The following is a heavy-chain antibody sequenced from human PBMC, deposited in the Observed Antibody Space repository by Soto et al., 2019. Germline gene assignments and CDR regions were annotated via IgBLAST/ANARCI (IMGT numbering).Heavy chain of an antibody. V-gene: IGHV4-30-2*01. J-gene: IGHJ4*02. Sequence: SETLSLTCTVSGGSISNAAYSWSWIRQPPWKGLEWIGYIYPSGMPFYNPSLRSRVTISIDRSNDQFSLNLKSVTAADTAVYYCARERGGYGLFDSWGQGXLVTVYS. CDR1: GGSISNAAYS. CDR3: ARERGGYGLFDS. CDR2: IYPSGMP. D-gene: IGHD5-18*01.